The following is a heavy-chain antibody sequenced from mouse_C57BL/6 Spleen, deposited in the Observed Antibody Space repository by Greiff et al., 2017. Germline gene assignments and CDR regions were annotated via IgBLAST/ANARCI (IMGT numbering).Heavy chain of an antibody. CDR2: IYPGSGNT. CDR1: GYTFTDYY. CDR3: ARRDYDYWYFDV. Sequence: VKLMESGAELVRPGASVKLSCKASGYTFTDYYINWVKQRPGQGLEWIARIYPGSGNTYYNEKFKGKATLTAEKSSSTAYMQLSSLTSEDSAVYFCARRDYDYWYFDVWGTGTTVTVSS. J-gene: IGHJ1*03. V-gene: IGHV1-76*01. D-gene: IGHD1-1*01.